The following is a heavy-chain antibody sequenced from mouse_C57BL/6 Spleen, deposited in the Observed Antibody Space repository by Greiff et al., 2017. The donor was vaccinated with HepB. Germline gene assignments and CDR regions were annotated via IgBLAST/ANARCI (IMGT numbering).Heavy chain of an antibody. CDR1: GYTFTDYN. J-gene: IGHJ4*01. Sequence: EVQLQQSGPELVKPGASVKIPCKASGYTFTDYNMDWVKQSHGKSLEWIGDINPNNGGTIYNQKFKGKATLTVDKSSSTAYMELRSLTSEDTAVYYCARDGNYGYYYAMDYWGQGTSVTVSS. CDR3: ARDGNYGYYYAMDY. V-gene: IGHV1-18*01. D-gene: IGHD2-1*01. CDR2: INPNNGGT.